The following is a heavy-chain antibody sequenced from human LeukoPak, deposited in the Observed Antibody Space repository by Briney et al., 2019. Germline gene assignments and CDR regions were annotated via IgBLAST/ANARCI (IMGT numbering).Heavy chain of an antibody. CDR1: GYSFTSYW. CDR3: ARRYYYGSGSLYGMDV. J-gene: IGHJ6*02. CDR2: IYPGDSDT. Sequence: GESLKISCKGSGYSFTSYWIVWVRQMPGKGLEWIGIIYPGDSDTRYSPSFQGQVTISADKSISTAYLQWSSLKASDSAMYYCARRYYYGSGSLYGMDVWGQGTTVTVSS. V-gene: IGHV5-51*01. D-gene: IGHD3-10*01.